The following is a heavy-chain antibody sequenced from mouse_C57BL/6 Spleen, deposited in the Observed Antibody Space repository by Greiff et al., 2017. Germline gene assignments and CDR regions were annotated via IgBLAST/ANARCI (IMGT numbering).Heavy chain of an antibody. Sequence: EVQLQQSGPELVKPGASVKMSCKASGYTFTDYNMHWVKQSHGKSLEWIGYINPNNGGTSYNQKFKGKATLTVNKSSSTAYLELRRLTSEDSAVYYCARNLYSDYDWYFDVWGTGTTVTVSS. V-gene: IGHV1-22*01. CDR1: GYTFTDYN. D-gene: IGHD2-13*01. J-gene: IGHJ1*03. CDR3: ARNLYSDYDWYFDV. CDR2: INPNNGGT.